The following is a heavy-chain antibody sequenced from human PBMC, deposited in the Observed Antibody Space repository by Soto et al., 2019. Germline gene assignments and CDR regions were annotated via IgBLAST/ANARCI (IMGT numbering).Heavy chain of an antibody. D-gene: IGHD2-21*01. CDR2: IGTSDTDT. CDR1: GFTFSSYE. J-gene: IGHJ4*02. Sequence: GGSLRLSCAASGFTFSSYEFNWVRQAPGKGLEWISYIGTSDTDTYYAGTVKGRFTVSRDNAKNSVYLQMRSLRAEDTAIYSCAGEDLNCGGDCFAFWGQGALVTVSS. V-gene: IGHV3-48*03. CDR3: AGEDLNCGGDCFAF.